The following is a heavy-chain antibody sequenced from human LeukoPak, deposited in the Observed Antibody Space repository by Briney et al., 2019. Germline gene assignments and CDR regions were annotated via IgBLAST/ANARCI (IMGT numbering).Heavy chain of an antibody. D-gene: IGHD6-19*01. Sequence: GASVTVSCTASGGTFSSYAISWVRQAPGQGLEWMGGIIPIFGTANYAQKFQGRVTITADESTSTAYMELSSLRSEDTAVYYCARDRAPQWLVRDAFDIWGQGTMVTVSS. J-gene: IGHJ3*02. V-gene: IGHV1-69*13. CDR1: GGTFSSYA. CDR3: ARDRAPQWLVRDAFDI. CDR2: IIPIFGTA.